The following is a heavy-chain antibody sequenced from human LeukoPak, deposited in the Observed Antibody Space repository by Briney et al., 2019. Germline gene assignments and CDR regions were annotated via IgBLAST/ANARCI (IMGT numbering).Heavy chain of an antibody. Sequence: SETLSLTCTVSGYSISSGYYWGWIRQPPGKGLEWIGSIYHSGSTYYNPSLKSRVTISVDTSKNQFSLKLSSVTAADTAVYYCASEDSSGWYPVNWGQGTLVTVSS. CDR3: ASEDSSGWYPVN. D-gene: IGHD6-19*01. V-gene: IGHV4-38-2*02. CDR2: IYHSGST. CDR1: GYSISSGYY. J-gene: IGHJ4*02.